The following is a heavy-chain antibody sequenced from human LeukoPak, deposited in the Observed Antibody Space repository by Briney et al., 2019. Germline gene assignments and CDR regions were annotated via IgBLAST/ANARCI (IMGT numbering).Heavy chain of an antibody. CDR2: INHSGST. CDR3: ARVIVGATDY. CDR1: GGSFSGYY. D-gene: IGHD1-26*01. J-gene: IGHJ4*02. V-gene: IGHV4-34*01. Sequence: SETLSLTCAVYGGSFSGYYWSWIRQPPGKGLGWIGEINHSGSTNYNPSLKSRVTISVDTSKNQFSLKLSSVTAADTAVYYCARVIVGATDYWGQGTLVTVSS.